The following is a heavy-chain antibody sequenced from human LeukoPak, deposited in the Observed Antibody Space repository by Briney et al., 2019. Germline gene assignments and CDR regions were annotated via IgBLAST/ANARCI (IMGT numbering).Heavy chain of an antibody. CDR2: INHSGST. CDR1: GGSFSGYY. CDR3: TRGSIAYYYMDV. J-gene: IGHJ6*03. D-gene: IGHD3-22*01. Sequence: SETLSLTCAVYGGSFSGYYWSWIRQPPDKGLEWIGEINHSGSTNYNPSLKSRVTISVDTSKNQFSLKLSSVTAADTAVYYCTRGSIAYYYMDVWGKGTTVTISS. V-gene: IGHV4-34*01.